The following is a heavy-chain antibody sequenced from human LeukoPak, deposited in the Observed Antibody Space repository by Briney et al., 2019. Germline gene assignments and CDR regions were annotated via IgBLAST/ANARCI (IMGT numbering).Heavy chain of an antibody. V-gene: IGHV3-30*02. Sequence: GGSLRLSCAASGFTFSSYGMHWVRQAPGKGLEWVAFIRYDGSNKYYADSVKGRFTISRDNSKNTLYLQMNSLRAEDTAVYYFAKDPPCSSTSCYTGYFDYWGQGTLVTVSS. D-gene: IGHD2-2*02. J-gene: IGHJ4*02. CDR3: AKDPPCSSTSCYTGYFDY. CDR1: GFTFSSYG. CDR2: IRYDGSNK.